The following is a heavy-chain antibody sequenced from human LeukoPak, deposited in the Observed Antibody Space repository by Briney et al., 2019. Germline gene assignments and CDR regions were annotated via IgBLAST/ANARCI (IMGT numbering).Heavy chain of an antibody. J-gene: IGHJ4*02. D-gene: IGHD2-15*01. V-gene: IGHV3-74*01. CDR3: AGRWSFDY. CDR2: ISSDGTTT. CDR1: GFTFSDDW. Sequence: GGSLRLSCAVSGFTFSDDWMHWVRQAPGKGLVCVSRISSDGTTTNYADSVKGRFTISRDNAKNTLYLQMDSLRAEDTAVYYCAGRWSFDYWGQGTLVTVSS.